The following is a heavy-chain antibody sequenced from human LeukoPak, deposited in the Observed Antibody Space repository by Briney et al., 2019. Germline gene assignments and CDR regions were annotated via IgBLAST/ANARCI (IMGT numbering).Heavy chain of an antibody. J-gene: IGHJ4*02. CDR3: ARAPYYYDSSAFWGGIDY. CDR1: GGSISDYY. D-gene: IGHD3-22*01. V-gene: IGHV4-30-4*01. CDR2: IYYSGST. Sequence: SETLSLICTVSGGSISDYYWSWIRQPPGKGLEWIGYIYYSGSTYYNPSLKSRVTISVDTSKNQFSLKLSSVTAADTAVYYCARAPYYYDSSAFWGGIDYWGQGTLVTVSS.